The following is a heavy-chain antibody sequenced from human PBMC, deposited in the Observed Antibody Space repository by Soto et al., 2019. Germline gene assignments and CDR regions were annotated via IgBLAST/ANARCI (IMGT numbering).Heavy chain of an antibody. CDR2: XVXXXGXT. J-gene: IGHJ4*02. Sequence: SGHVSCMASGFTFTSSAVQWVRQARGQRLEWIXWXVXXXGXTXXXQXXKXRVTITRDMCTSTAYMELSSLRSEDTAVYYCAADLDYDILTGYPSWGQGTLLTVCS. D-gene: IGHD3-9*01. CDR1: GFTFTSSA. CDR3: AADLDYDILTGYPS. V-gene: IGHV1-58*01.